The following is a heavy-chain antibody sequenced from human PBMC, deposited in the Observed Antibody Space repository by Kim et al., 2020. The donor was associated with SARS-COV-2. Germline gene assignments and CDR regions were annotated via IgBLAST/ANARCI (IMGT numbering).Heavy chain of an antibody. CDR3: AKAPLT. J-gene: IGHJ5*02. CDR2: GSGGST. V-gene: IGHV3-23*01. Sequence: GSGGSTYYADSVKGRFTISRDNSKNTLYLQMNSLRAEDTAVYYCAKAPLTWGQGTLVTVSS.